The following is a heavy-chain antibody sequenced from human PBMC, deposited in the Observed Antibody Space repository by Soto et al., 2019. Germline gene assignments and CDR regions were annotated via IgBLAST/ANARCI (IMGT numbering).Heavy chain of an antibody. CDR2: ISYDGSNK. Sequence: GGSLRLSCAASGFTFSSYGMHWVRQAPGKGLEWVAVISYDGSNKYYADSVKGRFTISRDNSKNTLYLQMNSLRAEDTAVYYCAKDHDKPKIAYHFDYWGQGTLVTVSS. D-gene: IGHD3-22*01. V-gene: IGHV3-30*18. CDR3: AKDHDKPKIAYHFDY. J-gene: IGHJ4*02. CDR1: GFTFSSYG.